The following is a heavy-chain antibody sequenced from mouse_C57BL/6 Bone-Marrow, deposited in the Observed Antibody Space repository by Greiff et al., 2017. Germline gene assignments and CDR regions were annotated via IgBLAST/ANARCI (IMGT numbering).Heavy chain of an antibody. Sequence: VQLQQSGPELVKPGASVKISCKASGYAFSSSWMTWVKQRPGKGLEWIGRIYPGDGDTNYNGKFKGKATLTADKSSSTAYMQLSSLTSEDSAVYFCARREVVGYFDFWGKGTTVTVSS. CDR2: IYPGDGDT. V-gene: IGHV1-82*01. J-gene: IGHJ2*01. CDR3: ARREVVGYFDF. D-gene: IGHD1-1*01. CDR1: GYAFSSSW.